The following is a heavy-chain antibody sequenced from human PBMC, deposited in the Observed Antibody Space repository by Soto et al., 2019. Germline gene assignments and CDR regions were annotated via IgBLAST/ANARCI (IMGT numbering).Heavy chain of an antibody. D-gene: IGHD3-3*01. V-gene: IGHV3-30*18. CDR3: AKDLPLIFGVVISGMDV. CDR2: ISYDGSNK. J-gene: IGHJ6*02. Sequence: PGGSLRLSCAASGFTFSSYGMHWVRQAPGKGLEWVAVISYDGSNKYYADSVKGRFTISRDNSKNTLYLQMNSLRAEDTAVYYCAKDLPLIFGVVISGMDVWGQGTTVTVSS. CDR1: GFTFSSYG.